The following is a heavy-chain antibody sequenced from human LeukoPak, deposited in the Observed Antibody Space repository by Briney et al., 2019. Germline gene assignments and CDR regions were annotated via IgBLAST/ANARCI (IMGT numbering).Heavy chain of an antibody. Sequence: PGGSLRLSCAASGFTFSSYAMHWVRQAPGKGLEWVAVISYDGSNKYYADSVKGRFTISRDNSKNTLYLQMNSLRAEDTAVYYCARGDAYALNFWGQGTLVTVSS. CDR3: ARGDAYALNF. J-gene: IGHJ4*02. V-gene: IGHV3-30-3*01. CDR2: ISYDGSNK. D-gene: IGHD2-2*01. CDR1: GFTFSSYA.